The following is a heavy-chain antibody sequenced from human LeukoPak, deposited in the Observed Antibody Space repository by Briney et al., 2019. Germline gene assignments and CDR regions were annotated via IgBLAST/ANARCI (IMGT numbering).Heavy chain of an antibody. CDR3: ARPGLKNYYGSGQYYYYGMDV. Sequence: SQTLSLTCAVSGGSISSGGYSWSWIRQPPGKGLEWIGEINHSGSTNYNPSLKSRVTISVDTSKNQFSLKLSSVTAADTAVYYCARPGLKNYYGSGQYYYYGMDVWGQGTTVTVSS. V-gene: IGHV4-30-2*01. J-gene: IGHJ6*02. CDR2: INHSGST. D-gene: IGHD3-10*01. CDR1: GGSISSGGYS.